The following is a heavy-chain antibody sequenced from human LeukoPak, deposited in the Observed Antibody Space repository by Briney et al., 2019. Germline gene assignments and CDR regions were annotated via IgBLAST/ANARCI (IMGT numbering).Heavy chain of an antibody. CDR1: GFTFSSYA. CDR2: ISGSGGST. J-gene: IGHJ4*02. V-gene: IGHV3-23*01. CDR3: ATPFPTSGYYPNYFDY. D-gene: IGHD3-22*01. Sequence: GGSLRLSCAASGFTFSSYAMSWVRQAPGKGLEWVSAISGSGGSTYYADSVKGRFTISRDNSKSTLYLQMNSLRAEDTAVYYRATPFPTSGYYPNYFDYWGQGTLVTVSS.